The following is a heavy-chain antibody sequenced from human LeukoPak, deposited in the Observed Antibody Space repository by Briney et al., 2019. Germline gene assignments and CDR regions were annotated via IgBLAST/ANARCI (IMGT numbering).Heavy chain of an antibody. CDR1: GGSISSYY. D-gene: IGHD2-2*01. J-gene: IGHJ4*02. CDR3: AREVGCSTTRCYGLFDY. CDR2: IYSSGSA. V-gene: IGHV4-4*07. Sequence: SETLSLTCTVSGGSISSYYWTWIRRPAGKGLEWIGHIYSSGSANYSPSLKSRVTMSVDTSKNQFSLKLSSVTAADTAVYYCAREVGCSTTRCYGLFDYWGQGTLVTVSS.